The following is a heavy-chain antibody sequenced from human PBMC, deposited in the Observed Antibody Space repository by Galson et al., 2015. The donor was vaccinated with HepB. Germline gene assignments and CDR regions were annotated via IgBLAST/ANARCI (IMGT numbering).Heavy chain of an antibody. CDR2: IGGSGGST. CDR3: AKGDYYDSTDLDY. D-gene: IGHD3-22*01. Sequence: SLRLSCAASGFTFSSYAMSWVRHAPGKGLEWVSAIGGSGGSTYYSDSVQGRFAISRDNSENTLYLQMNSLRAEDTALYYCAKGDYYDSTDLDYWGEGTLVTVSS. CDR1: GFTFSSYA. V-gene: IGHV3-23*01. J-gene: IGHJ4*02.